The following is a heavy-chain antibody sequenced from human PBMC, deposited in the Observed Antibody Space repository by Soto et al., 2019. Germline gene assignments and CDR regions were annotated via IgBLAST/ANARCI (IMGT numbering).Heavy chain of an antibody. Sequence: SVEVSCKASGFTFTSSAVQWVRQARGQRLEWIGWIVVGSGNTNYAQKFQERVTITRDMSTSTAYMELSSLRSEDTAVYYCAADRYSGTSPGYWGQGTLVTVSS. CDR2: IVVGSGNT. CDR1: GFTFTSSA. J-gene: IGHJ4*02. V-gene: IGHV1-58*01. D-gene: IGHD3-16*02. CDR3: AADRYSGTSPGY.